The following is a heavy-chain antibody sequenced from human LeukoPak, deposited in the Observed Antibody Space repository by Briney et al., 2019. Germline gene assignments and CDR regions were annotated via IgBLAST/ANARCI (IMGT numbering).Heavy chain of an antibody. J-gene: IGHJ4*02. CDR1: GFTFRSYE. V-gene: IGHV3-48*03. CDR3: AIVPPHGAFVVFDY. Sequence: GGSLRLSCAASGFTFRSYELNWVRQAPGKGLEWVSYISSGGNTIYYADSLKGRFTISRDNAKNSLYLQMNSLRAEDTAVYYCAIVPPHGAFVVFDYWGQGALVTVSS. CDR2: ISSGGNTI. D-gene: IGHD4-17*01.